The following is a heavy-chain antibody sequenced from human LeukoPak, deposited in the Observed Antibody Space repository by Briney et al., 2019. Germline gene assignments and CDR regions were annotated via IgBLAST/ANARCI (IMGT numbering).Heavy chain of an antibody. Sequence: GGSLRLSCAASTFTFSFYSMNWVRQAPGKGLEWVSSISSGSTYIYYADSVKGRFTISRDNAKNSLYLQMNSLRAEDTAVYYCARPQYVGSGMLNTLDIWGQGTMVTVSS. D-gene: IGHD3-10*01. J-gene: IGHJ3*02. CDR2: ISSGSTYI. CDR1: TFTFSFYS. CDR3: ARPQYVGSGMLNTLDI. V-gene: IGHV3-21*01.